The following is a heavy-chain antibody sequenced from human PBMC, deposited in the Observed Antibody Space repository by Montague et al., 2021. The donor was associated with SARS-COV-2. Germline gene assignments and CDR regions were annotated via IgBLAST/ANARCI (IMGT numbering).Heavy chain of an antibody. J-gene: IGHJ3*02. CDR3: ARDQGGYGTFDI. CDR2: ISGSGSKT. Sequence: SLRLSCAASGFIFSDYYMTWIRQAPGKGLEWVSHISGSGSKTYYADSVKGRFTISRYTANNSVYLQMNFLGAEDTAVYYCARDQGGYGTFDIWGQGTMVTVSS. CDR1: GFIFSDYY. D-gene: IGHD5-12*01. V-gene: IGHV3-11*01.